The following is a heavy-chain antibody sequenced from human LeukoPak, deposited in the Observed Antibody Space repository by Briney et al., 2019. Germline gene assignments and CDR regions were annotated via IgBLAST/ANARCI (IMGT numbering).Heavy chain of an antibody. J-gene: IGHJ4*02. CDR2: INHSGYT. D-gene: IGHD4-17*01. Sequence: SETLSLTCAVSGVSFDDCYWAWVRQTPGKGLEWIGEINHSGYTNDNPSLKSRVTLSIDTSRKQFSLNLRSVTVADAGIYFCTRMTTGHDYWGQGTLVTVSS. CDR1: GVSFDDCY. CDR3: TRMTTGHDY. V-gene: IGHV4-34*01.